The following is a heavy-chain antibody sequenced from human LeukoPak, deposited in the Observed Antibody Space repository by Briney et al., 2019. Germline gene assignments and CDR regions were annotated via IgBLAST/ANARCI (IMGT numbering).Heavy chain of an antibody. D-gene: IGHD3-10*01. J-gene: IGHJ4*02. CDR2: TSYDGSAK. Sequence: GRSLRLSCAASGFTFSSHGMHWVRQAPGKGLEWVAVTSYDGSAKYYADSAKGRFNISRDNSKNTLYLQMNSLRVDDTAVYYCAKDATLFGDQYFDYWGQGTLVIVSS. CDR1: GFTFSSHG. CDR3: AKDATLFGDQYFDY. V-gene: IGHV3-30*18.